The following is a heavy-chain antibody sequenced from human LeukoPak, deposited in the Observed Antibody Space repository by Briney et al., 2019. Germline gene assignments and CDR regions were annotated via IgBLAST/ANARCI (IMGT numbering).Heavy chain of an antibody. V-gene: IGHV3-30*02. D-gene: IGHD3-9*01. CDR2: IRYDGSNK. CDR1: GFTFSSYG. CDR3: ARTYYDILTGSYYFDY. J-gene: IGHJ4*02. Sequence: PGGSLRLSCAASGFTFSSYGMHWVRQAPGKGLEWVAFIRYDGSNKYYADSVKGRFTISRDNAKNSLYLQMNSLRAEDTAVYYCARTYYDILTGSYYFDYWGQGTLVTVSS.